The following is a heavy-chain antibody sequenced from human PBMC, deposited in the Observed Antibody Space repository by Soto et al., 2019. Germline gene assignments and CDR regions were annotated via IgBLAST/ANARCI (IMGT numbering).Heavy chain of an antibody. CDR1: GASVTGTTYY. V-gene: IGHV4-39*01. D-gene: IGHD1-7*01. CDR2: IYHNGRT. CDR3: VRQVTGTRRFTWFDP. Sequence: QLQLQESGPGLVKPSETLSLTCSVSGASVTGTTYYWGWIRQSPGKGLEWIGNIYHNGRTDYNPSLKNRVAISIDASKTQFSLRLTSVTAADTAMYSCVRQVTGTRRFTWFDPWGQGTLVTFSS. J-gene: IGHJ5*02.